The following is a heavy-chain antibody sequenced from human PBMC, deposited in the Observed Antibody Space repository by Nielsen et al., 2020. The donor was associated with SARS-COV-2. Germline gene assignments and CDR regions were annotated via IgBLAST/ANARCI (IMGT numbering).Heavy chain of an antibody. Sequence: GEPLKISCKGSGYSFTSYWISWVRQMPGKGLEWMGRIDPSDSYTNYSPSFQGHVTISADKSISTAYLQWSSLKASDTAMYYCASWGRIAAAGTPWDYWGQGTLVTVSS. CDR1: GYSFTSYW. CDR2: IDPSDSYT. D-gene: IGHD6-13*01. V-gene: IGHV5-10-1*01. CDR3: ASWGRIAAAGTPWDY. J-gene: IGHJ4*02.